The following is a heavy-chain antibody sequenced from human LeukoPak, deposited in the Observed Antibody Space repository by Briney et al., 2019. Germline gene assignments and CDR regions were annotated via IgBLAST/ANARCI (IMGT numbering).Heavy chain of an antibody. J-gene: IGHJ6*03. V-gene: IGHV1-46*01. CDR2: INPSGGST. D-gene: IGHD2-2*01. Sequence: GASVKVSCKASGYTFASYYMHWVRQAPGQGLEWMGMINPSGGSTSYAQKFQGRVTMTRDMSTSTVYMELSSLRSEDTAVYYCARDVDCSSTSCGSYYMDVWGKGTTVTVSS. CDR3: ARDVDCSSTSCGSYYMDV. CDR1: GYTFASYY.